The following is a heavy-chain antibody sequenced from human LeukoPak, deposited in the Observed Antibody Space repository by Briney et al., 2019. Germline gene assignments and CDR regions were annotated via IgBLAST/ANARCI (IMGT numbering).Heavy chain of an antibody. CDR1: GGSFSSYY. CDR3: ARWEATWVNGFDM. Sequence: SETLSLTCAVSGGSFSSYYWGWIRLPPGKGLEWIGYIHHSGSTRYNPSLKSRVTISVDTSKNQFSLKLNSVTAADTAVYYCARWEATWVNGFDMWGQGTMVTVSS. V-gene: IGHV4-59*01. CDR2: IHHSGST. D-gene: IGHD1-1*01. J-gene: IGHJ3*02.